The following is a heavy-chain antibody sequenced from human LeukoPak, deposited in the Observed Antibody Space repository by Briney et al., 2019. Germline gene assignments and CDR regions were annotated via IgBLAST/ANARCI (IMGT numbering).Heavy chain of an antibody. CDR2: ISSSSSYI. CDR1: GFTVSSNY. V-gene: IGHV3-21*01. CDR3: AVVGPTVYFDY. D-gene: IGHD2-15*01. Sequence: GGSLRLSCAASGFTVSSNYMSWVRQAPGKGLEWVSSISSSSSYIYYADSVKGRFTISRDNAKNSLYLQMNSLRAEDTAVYYCAVVGPTVYFDYWGQGTLVTVSS. J-gene: IGHJ4*02.